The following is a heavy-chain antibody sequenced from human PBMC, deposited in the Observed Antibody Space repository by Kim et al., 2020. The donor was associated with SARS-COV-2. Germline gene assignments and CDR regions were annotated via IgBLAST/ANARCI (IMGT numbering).Heavy chain of an antibody. D-gene: IGHD6-19*01. Sequence: DSVRRRFTISRDNSKNTLSRQMHSLRAEDTAVYYCAGLVPTYSNGWYYLDYWGQGILVTVSS. V-gene: IGHV3-53*01. CDR3: AGLVPTYSNGWYYLDY. J-gene: IGHJ4*02.